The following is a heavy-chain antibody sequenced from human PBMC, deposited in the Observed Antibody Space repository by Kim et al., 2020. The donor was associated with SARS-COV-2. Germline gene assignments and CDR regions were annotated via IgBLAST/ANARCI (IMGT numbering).Heavy chain of an antibody. CDR1: GYTFTGYY. D-gene: IGHD3-9*01. Sequence: ASVKVSCKASGYTFTGYYMHWVRQAPGQGLEWMGRINPNSGGTNYAQKFQGRVTMTRDTSISTAYMELSRLRSDDTAVYYCARESYDILTGYYYYGMDVWGQGTTVTVSS. CDR3: ARESYDILTGYYYYGMDV. J-gene: IGHJ6*02. V-gene: IGHV1-2*06. CDR2: INPNSGGT.